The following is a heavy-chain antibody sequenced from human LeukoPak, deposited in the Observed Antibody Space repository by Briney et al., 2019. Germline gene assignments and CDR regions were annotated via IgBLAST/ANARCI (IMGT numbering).Heavy chain of an antibody. CDR1: GFIFNDFW. V-gene: IGHV3-7*01. J-gene: IGHJ4*02. Sequence: GGSLRLSCTASGFIFNDFWMSWVRQAPGEGLEWVANIRQDGGAKNYVDSVKGRFTISRGNAKKSLYLQMNSLRAEDTAVYYCAPPPIAATGNWGQGTLVTVSS. CDR2: IRQDGGAK. D-gene: IGHD6-13*01. CDR3: APPPIAATGN.